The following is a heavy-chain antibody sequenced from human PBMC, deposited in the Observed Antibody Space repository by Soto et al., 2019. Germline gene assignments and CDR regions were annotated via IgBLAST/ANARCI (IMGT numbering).Heavy chain of an antibody. J-gene: IGHJ5*02. CDR2: ISYDGSNK. CDR1: GFTFSSYA. CDR3: ARDHYCSSTSCYTHWFDP. D-gene: IGHD2-2*02. Sequence: HPXGSLRLSCAASGFTFSSYAMHWVRQAPGKGLEWVAVISYDGSNKYYADSVKGRFTISRDNSKNTLYLQMNSLRAEDTAVYYCARDHYCSSTSCYTHWFDPWGQGTLVTVSS. V-gene: IGHV3-30-3*01.